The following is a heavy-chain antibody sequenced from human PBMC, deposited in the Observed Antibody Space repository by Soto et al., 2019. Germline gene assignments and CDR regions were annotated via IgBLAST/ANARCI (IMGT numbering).Heavy chain of an antibody. V-gene: IGHV1-18*01. Sequence: ASVKVSCKASGYTFTNYGFSWVRQAPGQGLEWIGWISGYNGNTKYAEKFQGRVTMTTDTSTSTAHMELRSLRSDDTAVYYCARERSLTGFWYFDLWGRGTLVTVSS. J-gene: IGHJ2*01. CDR2: ISGYNGNT. CDR1: GYTFTNYG. CDR3: ARERSLTGFWYFDL. D-gene: IGHD7-27*01.